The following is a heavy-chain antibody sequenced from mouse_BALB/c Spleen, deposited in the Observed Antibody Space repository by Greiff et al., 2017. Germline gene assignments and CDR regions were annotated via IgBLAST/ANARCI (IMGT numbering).Heavy chain of an antibody. CDR3: TRSSPWYFDV. CDR1: GYTFTSYW. CDR2: IYPGSGST. V-gene: IGHV1S22*01. Sequence: LQQPGSELVRPGASVKLSCKASGYTFTSYWMHWVKQRHGQGLEWIGNIYPGSGSTNYDEKFKSKGTLTVDTSSSTAYMHLSSLTSEDSAVYYCTRSSPWYFDVWGAGTTVTVSS. J-gene: IGHJ1*01.